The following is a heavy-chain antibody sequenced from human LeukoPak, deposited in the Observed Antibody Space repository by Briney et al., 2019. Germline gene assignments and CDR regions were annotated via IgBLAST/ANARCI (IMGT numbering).Heavy chain of an antibody. D-gene: IGHD2-2*01. Sequence: KPSETLSPTCGVSGGSVSSISYFWGWIRQPPGKGLQWIGSIYYSGSAYYNPSLQSRVAISVDTSRNQFSLKLTSVTAADTAVYYCARRPSWPSTSAFDIWGRGTMVTVSP. V-gene: IGHV4-39*01. CDR1: GGSVSSISYF. CDR2: IYYSGSA. CDR3: ARRPSWPSTSAFDI. J-gene: IGHJ3*02.